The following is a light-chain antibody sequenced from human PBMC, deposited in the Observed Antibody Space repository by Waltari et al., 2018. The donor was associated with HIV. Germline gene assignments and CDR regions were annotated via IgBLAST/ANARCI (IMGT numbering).Light chain of an antibody. J-gene: IGLJ2*01. CDR3: SSYIASGTIL. CDR2: DVN. CDR1: SSDIGSNDY. Sequence: SALTQPASVSGSLGQSITIACFGTSSDIGSNDYVSWYQHPPDKAPQRGIRDVNTRPSGIPFRVSGSKSGTTASLTISGLQAEDEADYYCSSYIASGTILFGGGTKVTVL. V-gene: IGLV2-14*01.